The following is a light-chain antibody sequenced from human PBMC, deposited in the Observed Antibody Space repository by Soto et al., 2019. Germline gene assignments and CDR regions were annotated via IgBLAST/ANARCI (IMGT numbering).Light chain of an antibody. J-gene: IGKJ1*01. Sequence: EIVLTQSPGTLSLSPGESGTLSCRASQSLGPNFLAWFQQKPGQAPRLLIYGASTRATGIPDRVSGSGSGTDFTLTITRLEPEDSAVYYCQHYGVSPRTFGQGTKVQIK. CDR3: QHYGVSPRT. CDR1: QSLGPNF. CDR2: GAS. V-gene: IGKV3-20*01.